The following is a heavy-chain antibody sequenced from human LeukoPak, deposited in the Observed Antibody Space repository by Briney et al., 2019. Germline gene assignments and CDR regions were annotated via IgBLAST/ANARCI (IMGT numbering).Heavy chain of an antibody. CDR3: ARDRVKAADGVWPGPYYYMDV. D-gene: IGHD6-13*01. V-gene: IGHV1-69*05. CDR1: GGTFSSYA. Sequence: ASVKVSCKASGGTFSSYAISWVRQAPGQGLEWMGRIIPIFGTANYAQKFQGRVTTTTDESTSTAYMELSSLRSEDTAVYYCARDRVKAADGVWPGPYYYMDVWGKGTTVTVSS. CDR2: IIPIFGTA. J-gene: IGHJ6*03.